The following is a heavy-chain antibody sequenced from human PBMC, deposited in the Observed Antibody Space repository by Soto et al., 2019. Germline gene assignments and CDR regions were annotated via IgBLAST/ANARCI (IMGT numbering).Heavy chain of an antibody. V-gene: IGHV3-30*18. Sequence: QVQLVESGGGVVQPGTSLRLSCAASGSTFSSYGMHWVRQAPGKGLEWVAVISYDGRNKRYVDSVKGRFTISRDNSKNTLDLQMNSLRAEDKAMYYCAKDTYYHDSSGYYTFDNWGQGTLVTVSS. CDR1: GSTFSSYG. J-gene: IGHJ4*02. CDR2: ISYDGRNK. D-gene: IGHD3-22*01. CDR3: AKDTYYHDSSGYYTFDN.